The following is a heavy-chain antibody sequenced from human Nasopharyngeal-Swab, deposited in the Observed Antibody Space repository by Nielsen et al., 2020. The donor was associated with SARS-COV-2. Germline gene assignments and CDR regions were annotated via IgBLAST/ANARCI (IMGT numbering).Heavy chain of an antibody. J-gene: IGHJ2*01. D-gene: IGHD5-24*01. CDR3: GRDPRGWLQLPHWYFDL. Sequence: SETLSLTCTVSGGSISSSSYYWGWVRQPPGKGLEWNGYIYYSGSTNYNPSLKSRVTISVDTSKNQFSLKLSSVTAADTAVYYCGRDPRGWLQLPHWYFDLWGRGTLVTVSS. CDR1: GGSISSSSYY. V-gene: IGHV4-61*01. CDR2: IYYSGST.